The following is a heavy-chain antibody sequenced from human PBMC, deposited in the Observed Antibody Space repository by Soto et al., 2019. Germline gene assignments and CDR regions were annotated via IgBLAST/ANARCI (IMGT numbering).Heavy chain of an antibody. J-gene: IGHJ6*02. D-gene: IGHD2-2*01. V-gene: IGHV1-69*13. CDR1: GGTFSSYA. Sequence: SVKVSCKASGGTFSSYAISWVRQAPGQGLEGVGGIIPIFGTANYAQKFQGRVTITADESTSTAYMELSSLRSEDTAVYYCARGAGIVVVPAAINYYYYGMDVWGQGTTVTVSS. CDR3: ARGAGIVVVPAAINYYYYGMDV. CDR2: IIPIFGTA.